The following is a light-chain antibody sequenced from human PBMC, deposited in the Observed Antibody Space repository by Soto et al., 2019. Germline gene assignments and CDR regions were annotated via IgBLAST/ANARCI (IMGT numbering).Light chain of an antibody. CDR2: GAS. CDR3: QQYGSSPGFT. V-gene: IGKV3-20*01. CDR1: QSVSSSY. J-gene: IGKJ3*01. Sequence: EIVLTQSPGTLSLSPGERATLSCRASQSVSSSYLAWYQQKPGQAPRLPIYGASSRATGIPDRFSGSGSGTDFTLTISRLEPEDVAVYYCQQYGSSPGFTFGPGTKVDIK.